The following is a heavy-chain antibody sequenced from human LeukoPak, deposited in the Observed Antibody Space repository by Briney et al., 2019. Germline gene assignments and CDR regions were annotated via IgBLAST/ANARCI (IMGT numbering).Heavy chain of an antibody. D-gene: IGHD1-26*01. CDR1: GFTFSSYG. V-gene: IGHV3-33*01. CDR2: IWYDGNNK. J-gene: IGHJ4*02. Sequence: GGSLRLSCAASGFTFSSYGMHWVRQAPGKGLEWVAVIWYDGNNKYYADSVKGRFTISRDNSENTLFLQMNSLRVEDSALYYCARGDDERSLDYWGQGTRVTVSS. CDR3: ARGDDERSLDY.